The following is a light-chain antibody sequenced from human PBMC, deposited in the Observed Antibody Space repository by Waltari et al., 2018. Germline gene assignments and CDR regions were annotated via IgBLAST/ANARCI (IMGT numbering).Light chain of an antibody. V-gene: IGKV2-30*02. CDR1: QSLVHSDGNTH. CDR3: MQGTHWPYT. CDR2: RVS. J-gene: IGKJ2*01. Sequence: DVVMTQSPLSLPVTLGQPASISCKSSQSLVHSDGNTHLNWFQQRPGQSPRRLIYRVSNRDSGVPDRFSGSGPDTDFTLKISRVEAGDVGVYYCMQGTHWPYTFGQGTKLDIK.